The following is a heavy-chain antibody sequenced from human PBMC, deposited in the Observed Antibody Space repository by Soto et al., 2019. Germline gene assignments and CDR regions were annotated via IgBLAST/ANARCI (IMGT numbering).Heavy chain of an antibody. CDR3: ARGQYWNHAFDI. D-gene: IGHD1-1*01. Sequence: AGGSLRLSCAASGFTFSSYAMHWVRQAPGKGLEWVAVISYDGSNKYYADSVKGRFTISRDNSKNTLYLQMNSLRAEDTAVYYCARGQYWNHAFDIWGQGTMVTVSS. CDR1: GFTFSSYA. J-gene: IGHJ3*02. V-gene: IGHV3-30-3*01. CDR2: ISYDGSNK.